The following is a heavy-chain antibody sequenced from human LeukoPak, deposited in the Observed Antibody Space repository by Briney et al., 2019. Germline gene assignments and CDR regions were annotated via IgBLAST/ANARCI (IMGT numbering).Heavy chain of an antibody. V-gene: IGHV4-59*01. CDR1: GGSISSYY. CDR3: ARHITPDAFDI. D-gene: IGHD1-14*01. J-gene: IGHJ3*02. CDR2: IYYIENT. Sequence: SETLSLTCTVSGGSISSYYWSWIRQPPGKGLEWIGYIYYIENTNYNPSLKSRVSISVDTSKNQFSLKLISVTAADTAVYYRARHITPDAFDIWGQGTMVTVSS.